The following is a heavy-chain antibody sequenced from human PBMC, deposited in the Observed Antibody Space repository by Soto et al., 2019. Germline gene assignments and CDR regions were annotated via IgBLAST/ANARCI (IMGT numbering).Heavy chain of an antibody. D-gene: IGHD1-7*01. CDR3: PSRYTGTSVDY. Sequence: LETLSLTCAVSGGSFTSHNWWTWVRQPPGQGPEWIGENYRTWSTNYNPSLMSRLTITLDKSLTLFSLKVTSLTAADTSVDNCPSRYTGTSVDYWGQGTLVTVSS. V-gene: IGHV4-4*02. CDR1: GGSFTSHNW. CDR2: NYRTWST. J-gene: IGHJ4*02.